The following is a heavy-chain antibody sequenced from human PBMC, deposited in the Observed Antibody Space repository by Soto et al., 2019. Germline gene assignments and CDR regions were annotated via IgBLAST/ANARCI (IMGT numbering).Heavy chain of an antibody. V-gene: IGHV1-3*01. CDR3: ARDQRWLQFGTFDT. J-gene: IGHJ3*02. D-gene: IGHD5-12*01. CDR2: INAGNGNT. CDR1: GYTFTSYA. Sequence: ASVKVSCKASGYTFTSYAMHWVRQAPGQRLEWMGWINAGNGNTKYSQKFQGRVTITRDTSASTAYMELSSLRSEDTAVYYYARDQRWLQFGTFDTWGQGTMVTVSS.